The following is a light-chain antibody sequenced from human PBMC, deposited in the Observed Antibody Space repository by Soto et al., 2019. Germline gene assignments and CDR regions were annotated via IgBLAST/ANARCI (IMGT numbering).Light chain of an antibody. V-gene: IGKV3-11*01. J-gene: IGKJ5*01. CDR2: DAS. CDR3: QQRSNWPPIT. Sequence: EIMMTQSPATLSVSQGERATLSCRASQSVSSYLAWYQQKPGQAPRLLIYDASNRATGIPARFSGSGSGTDFTLTISSLEPEDFAVYYCQQRSNWPPITFGQGTRLEIK. CDR1: QSVSSY.